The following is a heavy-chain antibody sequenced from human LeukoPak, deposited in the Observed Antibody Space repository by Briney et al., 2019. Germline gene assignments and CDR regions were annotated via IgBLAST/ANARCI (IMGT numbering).Heavy chain of an antibody. CDR1: GYSISSGYF. V-gene: IGHV4-38-2*02. D-gene: IGHD3-22*01. Sequence: PSETLSLTCTVSGYSISSGYFWGWIRQPPGKGLEWIGSIYYSGSTYYNPSLKSRVTISVDTSKNQFSLKLSSVTAADTAVYYCAREAFSSGYYDDYWGQGTLVTVSS. CDR3: AREAFSSGYYDDY. J-gene: IGHJ4*02. CDR2: IYYSGST.